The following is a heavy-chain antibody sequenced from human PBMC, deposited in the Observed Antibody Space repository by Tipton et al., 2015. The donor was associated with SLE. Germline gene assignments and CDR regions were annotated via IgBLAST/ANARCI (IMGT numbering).Heavy chain of an antibody. J-gene: IGHJ2*01. CDR1: GGSISSYY. CDR2: IYYSGST. V-gene: IGHV4-59*01. D-gene: IGHD1-14*01. CDR3: AAQPVAGLWYFDL. Sequence: LRLSCTVSGGSISSYYWSWIRQPPGKGLEWIGYIYYSGSTNYNPSLKSRVTISVDTSKNQFSRKLSSETAADTAVYYCAAQPVAGLWYFDLWGRGTLVTVSS.